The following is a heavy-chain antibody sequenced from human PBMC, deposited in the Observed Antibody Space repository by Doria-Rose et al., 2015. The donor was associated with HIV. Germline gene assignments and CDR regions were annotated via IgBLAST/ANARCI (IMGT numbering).Heavy chain of an antibody. CDR3: AKDIGVVPADIRTEILSPYYGVDV. Sequence: EVQLVESGGVVVQPGESLRLSCAASGFTFDDYAMHWVRQVAGKGLEWVSLISWDGGTAYYADSVKGRFTISRNNSKNSLYLQMNSLRIDDTALYYCAKDIGVVPADIRTEILSPYYGVDVWGQGTTVAVSS. CDR1: GFTFDDYA. D-gene: IGHD2-2*01. J-gene: IGHJ6*02. V-gene: IGHV3-43D*03. CDR2: ISWDGGTA.